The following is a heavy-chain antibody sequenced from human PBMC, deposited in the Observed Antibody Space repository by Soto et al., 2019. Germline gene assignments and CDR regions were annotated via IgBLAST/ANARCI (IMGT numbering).Heavy chain of an antibody. D-gene: IGHD3-9*01. CDR1: GFTFSSYA. CDR3: AKDLTGPYDY. V-gene: IGHV3-30*18. Sequence: GGSLRLSCAASGFTFSSYAMSWVRQAPGKGLEWVADIFYDGSKIHYADSVKGRFTISRDNSKDTVHLQMNSLRPEDTAVYYCAKDLTGPYDYWGQGTLVTVSS. CDR2: IFYDGSKI. J-gene: IGHJ4*02.